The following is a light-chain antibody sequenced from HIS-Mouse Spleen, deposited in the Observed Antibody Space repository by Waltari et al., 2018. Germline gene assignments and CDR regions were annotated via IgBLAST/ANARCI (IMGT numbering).Light chain of an antibody. CDR1: VLAKKS. CDR3: YSAADNNLGV. J-gene: IGLJ3*02. V-gene: IGLV3-27*01. CDR2: KDS. Sequence: SYELTQPSSVSVSPGQTARLTCSGDVLAKKSARWFQQKPGQAPVLVIYKDSERPPGIPERFSGSSSGTTVTLTISGAQVEDEADYYCYSAADNNLGVFGGGTKLTVL.